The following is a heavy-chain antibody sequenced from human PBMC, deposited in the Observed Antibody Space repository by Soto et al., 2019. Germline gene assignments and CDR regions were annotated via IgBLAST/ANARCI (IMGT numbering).Heavy chain of an antibody. CDR3: AHRTSDYLWGSYPT. CDR1: GFSLSSSGVG. D-gene: IGHD3-16*01. V-gene: IGHV2-5*02. J-gene: IGHJ5*02. CDR2: ISWDGDK. Sequence: QITLKESGPTLVKPTQTLTLTCTFSGFSLSSSGVGVSWISQPPGKALEWLALISWDGDKYYSPSLKNRLSISKDTSENHVVLTLTNVDPVDTGTYFCAHRTSDYLWGSYPTWGQGTLVTVSS.